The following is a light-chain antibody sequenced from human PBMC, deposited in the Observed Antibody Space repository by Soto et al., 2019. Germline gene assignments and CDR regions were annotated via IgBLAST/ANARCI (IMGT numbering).Light chain of an antibody. J-gene: IGKJ1*01. Sequence: EIVLTQSPGTLSLSPGERATLSFRASQSVSSSYLAWYQQKPGQAPRFLIYGASSRATGIPDRFSGSGSGSDFTLTISRLETEDFAVYYCQQYVSSPGTFGQGTKVEIK. V-gene: IGKV3-20*01. CDR2: GAS. CDR1: QSVSSSY. CDR3: QQYVSSPGT.